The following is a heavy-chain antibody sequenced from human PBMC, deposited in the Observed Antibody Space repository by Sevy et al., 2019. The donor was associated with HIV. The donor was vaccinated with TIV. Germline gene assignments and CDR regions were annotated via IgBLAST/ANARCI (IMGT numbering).Heavy chain of an antibody. V-gene: IGHV3-74*01. CDR3: ARETGWFFDL. CDR1: GFTFSNYW. J-gene: IGHJ2*01. Sequence: GGSLSLSCAASGFTFSNYWMHWVRQAPGKGLVWVSRSNNDGSRTDYADSVKGRFTISRDNAKNTVYLQMSSLRAEDTAVYYCARETGWFFDLWGRGTLVTVSS. CDR2: SNNDGSRT.